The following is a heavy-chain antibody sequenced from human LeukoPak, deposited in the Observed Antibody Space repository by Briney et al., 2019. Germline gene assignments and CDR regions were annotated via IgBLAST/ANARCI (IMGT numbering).Heavy chain of an antibody. V-gene: IGHV1-18*01. CDR1: DHTFSGKA. J-gene: IGHJ3*02. CDR3: AREEWCSGGGCYLNAFDI. D-gene: IGHD2-15*01. CDR2: ISPYSGKT. Sequence: ASVKVSCKASDHTFSGKAIIWVRQAPGQGLEWMAYISPYSGKTKYVQKIQGRVTVTTDTTTSTSYLELRSLTSDDTAVYYCAREEWCSGGGCYLNAFDIWGQGTMVTVSS.